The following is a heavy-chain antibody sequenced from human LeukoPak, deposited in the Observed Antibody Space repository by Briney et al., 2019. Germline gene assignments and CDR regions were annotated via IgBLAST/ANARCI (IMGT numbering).Heavy chain of an antibody. J-gene: IGHJ4*02. D-gene: IGHD3-3*01. Sequence: GASVKVSCKASGYTFTTYAMHWVRQAPGQRLEWMGWINAGNGNTKYSQKFQGRVTITRDTSASTAYMELSSLRSEDTAVYYCARVVRGPGVARPYYFDYWGQGTLVTVSS. CDR3: ARVVRGPGVARPYYFDY. CDR1: GYTFTTYA. V-gene: IGHV1-3*01. CDR2: INAGNGNT.